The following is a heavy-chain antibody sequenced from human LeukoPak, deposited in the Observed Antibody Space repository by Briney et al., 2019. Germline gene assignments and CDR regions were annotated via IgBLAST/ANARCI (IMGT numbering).Heavy chain of an antibody. CDR2: INSDGSSI. Sequence: PGGSLRLSCAASGFTFGSYWMHWVRQAPGKGLMWVSRINSDGSSITYADSVKGRFTISRHNAKNTLYLQMNSLRVEDTAVYYCVREGRVSGYDFDYWGQGDLVTVSS. CDR3: VREGRVSGYDFDY. CDR1: GFTFGSYW. V-gene: IGHV3-74*03. D-gene: IGHD5-12*01. J-gene: IGHJ4*02.